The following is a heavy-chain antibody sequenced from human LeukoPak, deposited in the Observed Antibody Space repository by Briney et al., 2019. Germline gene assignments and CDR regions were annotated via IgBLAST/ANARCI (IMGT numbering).Heavy chain of an antibody. V-gene: IGHV3-7*01. Sequence: GGSLRLSCAASGFTFSSYWMSWVRQAPGKGLEWVANKKQDGSEKYYVDSVKGRFTISRDNAKNSLYLQMNSLRAEDTAVYYCARGRRSGYYYGMDVWGQGTTVTVSS. CDR3: ARGRRSGYYYGMDV. J-gene: IGHJ6*02. CDR1: GFTFSSYW. CDR2: KKQDGSEK.